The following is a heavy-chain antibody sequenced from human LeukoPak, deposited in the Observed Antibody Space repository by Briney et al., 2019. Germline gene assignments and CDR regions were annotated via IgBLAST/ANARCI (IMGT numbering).Heavy chain of an antibody. Sequence: GGSLRFSGAASGFIFSSYAMHWVRQAPGKGLEWVAIISFDGSNKNDADSVKGRFTISRDNSKNTMYLQMNSLRPEDTAVYYCARVTGATFDSWGPGTLVTVSS. J-gene: IGHJ4*02. CDR3: ARVTGATFDS. D-gene: IGHD1-26*01. CDR2: ISFDGSNK. CDR1: GFIFSSYA. V-gene: IGHV3-30*04.